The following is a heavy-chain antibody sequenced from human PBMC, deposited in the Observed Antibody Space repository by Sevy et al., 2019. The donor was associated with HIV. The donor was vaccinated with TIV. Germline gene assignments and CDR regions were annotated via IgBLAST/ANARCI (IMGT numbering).Heavy chain of an antibody. CDR2: INNDGSNT. D-gene: IGHD3-3*01. Sequence: GGSLRLSCAASGFTFGNYWMHWVRQAPGKGLVWISRINNDGSNTNYADSVKGRFTTSRDNAKNTLYLQMNSLRAEDTAVYYCAKEYYDFWSGYSVYYYYYYGMDVWGQGTTVTVSS. CDR3: AKEYYDFWSGYSVYYYYYYGMDV. V-gene: IGHV3-74*01. CDR1: GFTFGNYW. J-gene: IGHJ6*02.